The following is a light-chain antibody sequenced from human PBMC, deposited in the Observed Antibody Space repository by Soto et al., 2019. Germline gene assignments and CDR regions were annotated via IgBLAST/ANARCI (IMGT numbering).Light chain of an antibody. Sequence: IPLTQSPSSLSASVGDRVTMTCRASQGISSYLAWYQQKPRKAPKLLIYAASTLQSGVPSRFSGSRSATDFALTISSLQPEDFATYYCHQLNSYPPTFGQGTKVEI. V-gene: IGKV1-9*01. CDR1: QGISSY. CDR2: AAS. J-gene: IGKJ1*01. CDR3: HQLNSYPPT.